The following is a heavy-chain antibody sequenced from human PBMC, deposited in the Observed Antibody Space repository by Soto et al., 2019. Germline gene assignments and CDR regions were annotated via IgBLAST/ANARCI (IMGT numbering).Heavy chain of an antibody. CDR1: DGSISGGGYS. J-gene: IGHJ4*02. Sequence: SETLSLTCTVSDGSISGGGYSWSWIRQPPGKGLEWIGYIYHSGTIYFNPSLKSRVTLPVDRSKNQFSLKLSSVTAADTAVYYCARAPNYGVNIREIYFDYWGQGMLVTVSS. CDR2: IYHSGTI. D-gene: IGHD4-17*01. CDR3: ARAPNYGVNIREIYFDY. V-gene: IGHV4-30-2*01.